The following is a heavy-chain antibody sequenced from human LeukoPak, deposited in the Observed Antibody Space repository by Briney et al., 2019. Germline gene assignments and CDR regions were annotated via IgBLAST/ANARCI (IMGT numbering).Heavy chain of an antibody. CDR2: ISYDGSNK. Sequence: GGSLRLSCAASGFTFSSFAMHWVRQAPGKGLEWVAVISYDGSNKYYADSVKGRFTISRDNSKNTLYLQMNSLRAEDTAVYYCARDGSSGWDYFDYWGQGTLVTVSS. V-gene: IGHV3-30-3*01. CDR1: GFTFSSFA. D-gene: IGHD6-19*01. CDR3: ARDGSSGWDYFDY. J-gene: IGHJ4*02.